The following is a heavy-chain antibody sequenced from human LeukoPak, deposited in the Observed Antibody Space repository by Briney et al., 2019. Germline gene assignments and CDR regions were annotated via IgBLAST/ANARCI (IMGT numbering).Heavy chain of an antibody. CDR3: ARNVLLWFGENPPWYSDL. J-gene: IGHJ2*01. D-gene: IGHD3-10*01. CDR1: GYTFTSYD. Sequence: ASVKVSCKASGYTFTSYDINWVRQATGQGLEWMGWMNPNSGNTGYAQKFQGRVTMTRNTSISTAYMELSSLRSEDTAVYYCARNVLLWFGENPPWYSDLWGRGTLVTVSS. V-gene: IGHV1-8*01. CDR2: MNPNSGNT.